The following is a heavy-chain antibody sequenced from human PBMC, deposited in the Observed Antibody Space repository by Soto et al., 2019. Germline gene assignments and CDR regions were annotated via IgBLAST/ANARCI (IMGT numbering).Heavy chain of an antibody. D-gene: IGHD6-13*01. CDR3: ATGVAAAGPGPFDY. Sequence: PSETLSLTCTVSGGSISSYYWSWIRQPAGKGLEWIGRIYTSGSTNYNPSLKSRVTMSVDTSKNQFSLKLSSVTAADTAVYYCATGVAAAGPGPFDYWGQGTLVTVSS. V-gene: IGHV4-4*07. CDR2: IYTSGST. CDR1: GGSISSYY. J-gene: IGHJ4*02.